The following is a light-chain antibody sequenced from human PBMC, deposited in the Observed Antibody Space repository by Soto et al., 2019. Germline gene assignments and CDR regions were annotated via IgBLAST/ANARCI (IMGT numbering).Light chain of an antibody. Sequence: QSALTQPASVSGSPGQSITISCTGTSSDVGGYDFVSWYQQRQGEAPKLVIYDVTNRPSGVSNRFSGSKSGNTASLTISGLQAEDEADYYCTSYTRGDIGIFGGGTKRTVL. J-gene: IGLJ2*01. CDR1: SSDVGGYDF. CDR3: TSYTRGDIGI. CDR2: DVT. V-gene: IGLV2-14*01.